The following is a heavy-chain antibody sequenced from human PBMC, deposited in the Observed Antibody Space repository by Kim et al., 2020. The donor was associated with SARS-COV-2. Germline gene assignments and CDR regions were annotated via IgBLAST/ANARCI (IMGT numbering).Heavy chain of an antibody. J-gene: IGHJ6*02. V-gene: IGHV4-39*07. Sequence: SETLSLTCTVSGGSISSSSYYWGWIRQPPGKGLEWIGSVYHNGITYYTDYNPSLKSRVTISVDTSKNQFSLKLRSMTAADTAVYYCARDHYGSGSPIYYYYYYAMDVWGQGTTVTVSS. CDR3: ARDHYGSGSPIYYYYYYAMDV. CDR1: GGSISSSSYY. CDR2: VYHNGIT. D-gene: IGHD3-10*01.